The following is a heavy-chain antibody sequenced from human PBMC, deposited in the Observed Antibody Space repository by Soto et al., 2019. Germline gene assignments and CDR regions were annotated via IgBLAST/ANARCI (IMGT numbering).Heavy chain of an antibody. D-gene: IGHD7-27*01. J-gene: IGHJ3*02. Sequence: PSQTLSLTYTVSGGSSVGLGCYWSWISQHPGKGLEWIGYIYYSGSTYYNPSLKSRVTISVDTSKNQFSLKLSSVTAADTAVYYCARDQQGISAFDIWGQGTMVTVSS. V-gene: IGHV4-31*03. CDR1: GGSSVGLGCY. CDR3: ARDQQGISAFDI. CDR2: IYYSGST.